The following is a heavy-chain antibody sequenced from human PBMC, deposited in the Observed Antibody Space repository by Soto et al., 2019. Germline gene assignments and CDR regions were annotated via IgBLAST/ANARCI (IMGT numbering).Heavy chain of an antibody. V-gene: IGHV3-30-3*01. Sequence: GGSLRLSCAASGFTFSSYAMHWVRQAPGKGLEWVAVISYDGSNKYYADSVKGRFTISRDNSKNTLYLQMNSLRAEDTAVYYCARVMSSYDFWSGYLYYYYYGMDVWGQGTTVTVSS. CDR3: ARVMSSYDFWSGYLYYYYYGMDV. D-gene: IGHD3-3*01. J-gene: IGHJ6*02. CDR1: GFTFSSYA. CDR2: ISYDGSNK.